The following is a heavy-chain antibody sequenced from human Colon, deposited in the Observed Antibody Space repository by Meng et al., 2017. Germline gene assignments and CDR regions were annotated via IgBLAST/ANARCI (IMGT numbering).Heavy chain of an antibody. CDR3: ARDTLYGTDY. CDR1: GGSIKSGGYH. J-gene: IGHJ4*02. CDR2: MSDSGTT. D-gene: IGHD4-17*01. Sequence: QAHLHESGQGLVRPSDDLSLVCTVSGGSIKSGGYHWSSVRQHPGKGLEYIGFMSDSGTTDYNPSLRSRVSISEIGSSKNQFSLTLRSVTAADTATYFCARDTLYGTDYWGQGVLVTVSS. V-gene: IGHV4-31*03.